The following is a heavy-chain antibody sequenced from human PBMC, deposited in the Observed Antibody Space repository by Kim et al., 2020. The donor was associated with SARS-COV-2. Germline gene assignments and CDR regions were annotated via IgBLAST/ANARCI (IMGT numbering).Heavy chain of an antibody. CDR3: ARAFDYYGSGSYYTDFDY. D-gene: IGHD3-10*01. Sequence: GGSLRLSCAASGFTFSSYGMHWVRQAPGKGLEWVAVISYDGSNKYYADSVKGRFTISRDNSKNTLYLQMNSLRAEDTAVYYCARAFDYYGSGSYYTDFDYWGQGTLVTVSS. J-gene: IGHJ4*02. CDR1: GFTFSSYG. V-gene: IGHV3-33*05. CDR2: ISYDGSNK.